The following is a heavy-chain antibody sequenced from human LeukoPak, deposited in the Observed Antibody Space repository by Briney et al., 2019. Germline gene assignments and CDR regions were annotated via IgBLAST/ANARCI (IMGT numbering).Heavy chain of an antibody. CDR1: GFTFSNAW. Sequence: GGSLRLSCAASGFTFSNAWMSWARQAPGKGLEWVGRVKSKTDGGTTDYAAPVKGRFTISRDDSKNTLYLQMNSLKTEDTAVYYCTTDLSIVVVPAAVTPYDAFDIWGQGTMVTVSS. J-gene: IGHJ3*02. CDR3: TTDLSIVVVPAAVTPYDAFDI. V-gene: IGHV3-15*01. D-gene: IGHD2-2*01. CDR2: VKSKTDGGTT.